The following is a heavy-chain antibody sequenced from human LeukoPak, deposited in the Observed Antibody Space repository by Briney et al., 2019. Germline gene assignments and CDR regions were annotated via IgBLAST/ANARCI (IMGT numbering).Heavy chain of an antibody. J-gene: IGHJ4*02. D-gene: IGHD4/OR15-4a*01. CDR1: GFTFRRHG. CDR3: AKDGAD. V-gene: IGHV3-23*01. Sequence: GGSLRLSCVASGFTFRRHGMSWVRQAPGTGPEWVSFISIGGGTTYYAESVKGRFTTSRDNSKNTLYLQMNSLRGEDTAVYYCAKDGADWGQGTLVTVSS. CDR2: ISIGGGTT.